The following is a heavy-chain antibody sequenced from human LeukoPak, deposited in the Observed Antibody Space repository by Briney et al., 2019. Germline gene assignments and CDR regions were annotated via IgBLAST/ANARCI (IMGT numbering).Heavy chain of an antibody. CDR1: GFSISSGYY. CDR3: ASYYGSGVSAYNYYGMDV. J-gene: IGHJ6*04. CDR2: VYLSGTT. V-gene: IGHV4-38-2*01. D-gene: IGHD3-10*01. Sequence: SETLSLTCDVSGFSISSGYYWGWIRQPPGKGLEWIGSVYLSGTTYYNPSLKSRVAISVDTSKNQFSLKLSSVTAADTAVYYCASYYGSGVSAYNYYGMDVWGKGTTVTVSS.